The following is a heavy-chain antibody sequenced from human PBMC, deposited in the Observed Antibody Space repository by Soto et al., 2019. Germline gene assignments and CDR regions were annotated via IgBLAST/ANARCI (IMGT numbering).Heavy chain of an antibody. Sequence: SETLSLTCTVSGGSISTYSWNWIRQAPGKGLEWIGYIYYSGSTNYNPSLKSRVTISVDTSKNQFSLKLSSVTAADTAVYYCARYNWGAMGAFDIWGQGTMVTVSS. V-gene: IGHV4-59*01. J-gene: IGHJ3*02. CDR3: ARYNWGAMGAFDI. D-gene: IGHD1-1*01. CDR2: IYYSGST. CDR1: GGSISTYS.